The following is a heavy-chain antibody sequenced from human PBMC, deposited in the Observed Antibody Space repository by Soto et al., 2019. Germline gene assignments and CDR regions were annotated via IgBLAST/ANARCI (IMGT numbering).Heavy chain of an antibody. J-gene: IGHJ4*02. V-gene: IGHV4-34*01. CDR3: ASQRPTVTTFDY. D-gene: IGHD4-17*01. CDR1: GGSFNGYY. Sequence: QVQLRQWGAGLVKPSETLSLTCAVYGGSFNGYYWNWIRQPPGKGLEWIGEINHSGSTNYNPSLKSRVSISVDTSKNQFSLRLSSVTAAATAVYYCASQRPTVTTFDYWGQGTLVTVSS. CDR2: INHSGST.